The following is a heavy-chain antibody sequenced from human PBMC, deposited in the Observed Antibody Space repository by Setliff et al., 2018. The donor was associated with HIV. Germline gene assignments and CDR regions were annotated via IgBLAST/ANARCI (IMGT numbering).Heavy chain of an antibody. CDR2: IYYSGNT. J-gene: IGHJ4*02. V-gene: IGHV4-39*01. Sequence: PSETLSLTCTVSGASISGSSFYWGWIRQPPGRGLEWIGTIYYSGNTYYKPSLKSRVTISVDTSKNQFSLKLSSVTAADTAVYYCARQGQLGSEWGQGTLVTVSS. CDR1: GASISGSSFY. CDR3: ARQGQLGSE. D-gene: IGHD1-1*01.